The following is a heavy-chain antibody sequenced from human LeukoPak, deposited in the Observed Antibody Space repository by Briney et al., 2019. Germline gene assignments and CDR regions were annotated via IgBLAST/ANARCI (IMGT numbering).Heavy chain of an antibody. Sequence: GGSLRLSCAASGFTFSSYAMNWVRQAPGKGLEWVSYISSSRTTIYYADSVKGRFTISRDNAKNSLYLQINSLRAEDTAVYYCAHLSIVAAVDYWGQGTLVTVSS. V-gene: IGHV3-48*04. D-gene: IGHD6-13*01. CDR3: AHLSIVAAVDY. CDR2: ISSSRTTI. J-gene: IGHJ4*02. CDR1: GFTFSSYA.